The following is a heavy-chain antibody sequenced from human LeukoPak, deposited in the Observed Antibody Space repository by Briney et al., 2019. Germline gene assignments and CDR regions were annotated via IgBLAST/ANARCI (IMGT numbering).Heavy chain of an antibody. D-gene: IGHD5-12*01. V-gene: IGHV3-73*01. J-gene: IGHJ4*02. CDR1: GFTFSGSA. Sequence: GGSLRLSCAASGFTFSGSAMHWVCQASGKGLEWVGRIRSKANSYATAYAASVKGRFTISRDDSKNTAYLQMNSLKTEDTAVYYCLVVATIHDYWGQGTLVTVSS. CDR2: IRSKANSYAT. CDR3: LVVATIHDY.